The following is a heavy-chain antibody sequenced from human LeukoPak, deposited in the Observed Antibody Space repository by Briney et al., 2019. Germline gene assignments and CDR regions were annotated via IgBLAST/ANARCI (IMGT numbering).Heavy chain of an antibody. CDR3: ASGYDFWSGPRGYVVYC. CDR2: MIFIFGTA. V-gene: IGHV1-69*01. D-gene: IGHD3-3*01. CDR1: VDTFSRYA. J-gene: IGHJ6*02. Sequence: GASVKVSCKASVDTFSRYALSGVRQAPGRGREWVGGMIFIFGTANYAQKFRGRVPNTADESTSTAYMALSSVRSEDRAVYYCASGYDFWSGPRGYVVYCWGQGLSVTASS.